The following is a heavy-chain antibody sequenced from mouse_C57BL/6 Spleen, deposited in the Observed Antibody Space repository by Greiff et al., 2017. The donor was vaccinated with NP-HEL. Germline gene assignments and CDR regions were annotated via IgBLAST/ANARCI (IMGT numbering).Heavy chain of an antibody. V-gene: IGHV1-26*01. CDR3: ARQLRPLAMDY. Sequence: EVKLQQSGPELVKPGASVKISCKASGYTFTDYYMNWVKQSHGKSLEWIGDINPNNGGTSYNQKFKGKATLTVDKSSSTAYMELRSLTSEDSAVYYCARQLRPLAMDYWGQGTSVTVSS. J-gene: IGHJ4*01. CDR2: INPNNGGT. D-gene: IGHD3-2*02. CDR1: GYTFTDYY.